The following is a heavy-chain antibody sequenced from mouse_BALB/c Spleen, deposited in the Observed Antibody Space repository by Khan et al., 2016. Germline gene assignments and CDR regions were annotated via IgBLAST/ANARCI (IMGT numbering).Heavy chain of an antibody. V-gene: IGHV1-80*01. CDR2: VYPGDGDT. J-gene: IGHJ2*01. D-gene: IGHD1-2*01. CDR1: GYAVSSYW. CDR3: ARLLRPPYYFDY. Sequence: QVQLQQSGAELVRPGSSVKISCKASGYAVSSYWMNWVKQRPGQGLEWIGQVYPGDGDTNYNGKFKDKATLTADKSSSTAYMQLSSLTSEESAVYFCARLLRPPYYFDYWGQGTTLTVSS.